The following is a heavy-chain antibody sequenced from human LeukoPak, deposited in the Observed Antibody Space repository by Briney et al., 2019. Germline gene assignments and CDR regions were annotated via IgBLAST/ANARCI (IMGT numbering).Heavy chain of an antibody. V-gene: IGHV1-24*01. CDR2: LDPADGEM. Sequence: ASVKVSCKVSGYSLTELSLHWVRQAPGKGLEWMGGLDPADGEMIYTQMFQGRITMTEDSSTDTAYMEMSSLRSDDTAVYYCATGRTKWDLLNYWGQGTLATVSS. CDR1: GYSLTELS. J-gene: IGHJ4*02. D-gene: IGHD1-26*01. CDR3: ATGRTKWDLLNY.